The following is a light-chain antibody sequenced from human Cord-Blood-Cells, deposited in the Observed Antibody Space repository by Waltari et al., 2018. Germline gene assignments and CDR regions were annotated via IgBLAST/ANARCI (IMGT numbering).Light chain of an antibody. Sequence: DIQMTQSPSSLPASVGDRVTITCRASQGISNYLAWYQQKPGKVPKLLIYAASTLQSGVPSRFSGSGSGTDFTLTISSLQPEDVATYYCQKYNSALITFGQGTRLEIK. CDR2: AAS. V-gene: IGKV1-27*01. CDR3: QKYNSALIT. J-gene: IGKJ5*01. CDR1: QGISNY.